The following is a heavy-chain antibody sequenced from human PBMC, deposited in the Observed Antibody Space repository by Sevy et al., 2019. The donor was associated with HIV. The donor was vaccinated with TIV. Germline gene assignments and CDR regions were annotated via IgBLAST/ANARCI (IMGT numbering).Heavy chain of an antibody. J-gene: IGHJ4*02. CDR3: AQETVGRFDS. Sequence: GGTLRLSCAASGFTFSAYWMNWVRQAPGKGLEWVANIKSDGSDKHYVDSLEGRFTISSDNAKNSLYLQMNSLRVEDTAVYYCAQETVGRFDSWGQGTLVTVSS. D-gene: IGHD3-16*01. V-gene: IGHV3-7*01. CDR1: GFTFSAYW. CDR2: IKSDGSDK.